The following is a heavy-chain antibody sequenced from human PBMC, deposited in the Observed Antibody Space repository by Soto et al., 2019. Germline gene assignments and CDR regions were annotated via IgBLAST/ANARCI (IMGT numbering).Heavy chain of an antibody. D-gene: IGHD3-22*01. CDR2: INSGGTSI. V-gene: IGHV3-74*01. J-gene: IGHJ4*02. CDR3: ARVSHSSGYN. CDR1: GFTFSTYA. Sequence: GGSLRLSCAASGFTFSTYAMIWVRQAPGKGLEWVSRINSGGTSIRYADYVQGRFTISRDNSKNTLFLQMNSLRAEDTAVYYCARVSHSSGYNWGQGT.